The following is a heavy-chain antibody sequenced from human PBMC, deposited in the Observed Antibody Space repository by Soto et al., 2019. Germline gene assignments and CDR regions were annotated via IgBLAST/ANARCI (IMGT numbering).Heavy chain of an antibody. D-gene: IGHD6-19*01. CDR1: GFTFSSYA. CDR2: ISGSGGST. J-gene: IGHJ5*02. CDR3: AKDPHSSGWKGHNNWFDP. Sequence: GESLSLSCAASGFTFSSYAMSWVRQAPGKGLEWVSAISGSGGSTYYADSVKGRFTISRDNSKNTLYLQMNSLRAEDTAVYYCAKDPHSSGWKGHNNWFDPWGQGTLVTVSS. V-gene: IGHV3-23*01.